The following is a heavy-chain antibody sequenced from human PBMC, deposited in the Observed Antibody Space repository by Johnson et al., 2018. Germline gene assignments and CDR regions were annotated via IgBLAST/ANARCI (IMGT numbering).Heavy chain of an antibody. D-gene: IGHD5-18*01. Sequence: QVQLQESGPGLVKXSETRSLTCTVSGGSISSYYWSWIRQPPGKGLEWIGYIYYSGSTNYNPSLKSRVTISVDTSKNQFSLKLSSVTAADPAVYYCAREGGYSYGYDVWGKGTTVTVSS. J-gene: IGHJ6*04. CDR1: GGSISSYY. CDR2: IYYSGST. CDR3: AREGGYSYGYDV. V-gene: IGHV4-59*01.